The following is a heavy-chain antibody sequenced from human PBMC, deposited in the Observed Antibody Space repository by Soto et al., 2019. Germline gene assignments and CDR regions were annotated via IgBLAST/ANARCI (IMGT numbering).Heavy chain of an antibody. V-gene: IGHV4-34*01. D-gene: IGHD6-6*01. Sequence: SETLYLTCAVYGGSFSGYYWSWIRQPPGKGLEWIVEINHSGRTNYNPSLKSRVTISVDTSKNQFSLKLSSVTAADTAVYYCARVYSSSWVYYYYYGMDVWGQGTTVT. J-gene: IGHJ6*02. CDR1: GGSFSGYY. CDR3: ARVYSSSWVYYYYYGMDV. CDR2: INHSGRT.